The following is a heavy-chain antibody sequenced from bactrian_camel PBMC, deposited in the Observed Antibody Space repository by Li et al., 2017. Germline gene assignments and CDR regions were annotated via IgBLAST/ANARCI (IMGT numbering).Heavy chain of an antibody. CDR2: INSANYKT. J-gene: IGHJ6*01. D-gene: IGHD7*01. Sequence: DVQLVESGGGSVQAGESLRLSCEISGITRSHYCLGWFRQAPGNVREGVATINSANYKTYRDSVKGRFTISRENTLYLQMENLEPEDTAVYYCAAQGPGANCRRIKKPDFPYWGQGTQVTVS. CDR1: GITRSHYC. V-gene: IGHV3S31*01. CDR3: AAQGPGANCRRIKKPDFPY.